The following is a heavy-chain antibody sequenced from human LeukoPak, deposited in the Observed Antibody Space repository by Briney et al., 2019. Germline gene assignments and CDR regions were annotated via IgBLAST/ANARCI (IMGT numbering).Heavy chain of an antibody. V-gene: IGHV4-59*12. Sequence: PSETLSLTCTVSGGSISSYYWSWIRQPPGKGLEWIGYIYYSGSTNYNPSLKSRVTISVDTSKNQFSLKLTSVTAADTAVYYCARVHGSGYKIYNWFDPWGQGTLVTVSS. CDR2: IYYSGST. CDR3: ARVHGSGYKIYNWFDP. CDR1: GGSISSYY. J-gene: IGHJ5*02. D-gene: IGHD5-12*01.